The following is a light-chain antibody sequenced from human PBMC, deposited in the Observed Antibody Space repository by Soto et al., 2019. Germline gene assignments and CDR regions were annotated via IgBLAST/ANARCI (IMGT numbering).Light chain of an antibody. Sequence: DVQMTQSPSTLSASVGDRVTIACRASQSISSWLAWYQQKPGKAPKLLIYKASTLESGVPSNFSGSGSGTEFTLTISSLQPEDFGTYYCQQYYSYPWTVGQGTKVDSK. CDR2: KAS. CDR1: QSISSW. V-gene: IGKV1-5*03. J-gene: IGKJ1*01. CDR3: QQYYSYPWT.